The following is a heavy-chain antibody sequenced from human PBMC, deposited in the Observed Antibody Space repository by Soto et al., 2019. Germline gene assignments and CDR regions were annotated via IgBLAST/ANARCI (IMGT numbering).Heavy chain of an antibody. V-gene: IGHV4-59*08. D-gene: IGHD5-18*01. Sequence: TFLLNCALTSGAMSRYDDLCIRQPPGKELEWIGYIYYSGSTNYNPSLKSRVTISVDTSKNQFSLKLSSVPAADTAVYYCARRYGSCVDYWGQGTLVSVS. CDR3: ARRYGSCVDY. CDR1: SGAMSRYD. J-gene: IGHJ4*02. CDR2: IYYSGST.